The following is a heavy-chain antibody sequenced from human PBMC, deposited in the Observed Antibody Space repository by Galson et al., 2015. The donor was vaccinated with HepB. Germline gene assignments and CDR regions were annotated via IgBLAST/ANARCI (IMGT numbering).Heavy chain of an antibody. CDR1: GFTFNDHY. CDR3: ASAVITGSNFYAMDV. CDR2: TRNKANGYTT. J-gene: IGHJ6*02. Sequence: SLRLSCAASGFTFNDHYMDWVRQAPGKGLEWVGRTRNKANGYTTEYAASVRGRFTISRDDSKSSMYLQMNSLKTEDTAIYYCASAVITGSNFYAMDVWGQGTTVTVSS. D-gene: IGHD4-11*01. V-gene: IGHV3-72*01.